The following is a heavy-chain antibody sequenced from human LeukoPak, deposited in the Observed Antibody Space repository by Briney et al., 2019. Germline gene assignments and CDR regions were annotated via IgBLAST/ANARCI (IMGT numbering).Heavy chain of an antibody. V-gene: IGHV3-7*01. CDR3: ARDASYGMDV. J-gene: IGHJ6*02. CDR2: IKQDGSEK. CDR1: GYSFTSYW. Sequence: GESLKISCKGSGYSFTSYWMSWVRQAPGKGLEWVANIKQDGSEKYYVDSVKGRFTISRDNAKNSLHLQMNSLRAEDTAVYYCARDASYGMDVWGQGTTVTVSS.